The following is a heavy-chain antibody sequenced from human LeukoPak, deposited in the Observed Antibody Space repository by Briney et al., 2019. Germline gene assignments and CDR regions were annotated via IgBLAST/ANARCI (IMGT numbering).Heavy chain of an antibody. Sequence: SETLSLTCSVSGDSITGYYWGWIRQPPGKGLEWIGNIYYTGNTYYNSSLKSRVTISVDTSKNQFSLKLSSVTAADTAVYYCARGGFSGYDPNFDYWGQGTLVTVSS. CDR2: IYYTGNT. CDR3: ARGGFSGYDPNFDY. J-gene: IGHJ4*02. CDR1: GDSITGYY. D-gene: IGHD5-12*01. V-gene: IGHV4-39*07.